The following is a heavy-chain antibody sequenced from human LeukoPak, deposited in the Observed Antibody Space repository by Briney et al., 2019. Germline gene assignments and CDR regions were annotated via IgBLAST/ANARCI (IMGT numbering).Heavy chain of an antibody. Sequence: SETLSLTCAVYGGSFSGYYWSWIRQPPGKGLEWIGEINHSGSTNYNPSLKSRVTISVDTSKNQFSLKLSSVTAADTAVCYCARGQGYSSDHEQYNWFDPWGQGTLVTVSS. CDR3: ARGQGYSSDHEQYNWFDP. D-gene: IGHD6-19*01. CDR1: GGSFSGYY. CDR2: INHSGST. J-gene: IGHJ5*02. V-gene: IGHV4-34*01.